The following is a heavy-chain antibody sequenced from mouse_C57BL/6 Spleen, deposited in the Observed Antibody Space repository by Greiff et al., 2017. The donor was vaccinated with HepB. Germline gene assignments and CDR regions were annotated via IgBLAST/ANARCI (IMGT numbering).Heavy chain of an antibody. CDR3: AGVYYDHGGFAY. V-gene: IGHV1-82*01. D-gene: IGHD2-4*01. Sequence: QVQLKQSGPELVKPGASVKISCKASGYAFSSSWMNWVKQRPGKGLEWIGRIYPGDGDTNYNGKFKGKATLTADKSSSTAYMQLSSLTSEDSAVYCCAGVYYDHGGFAYWGQGTLVTVSA. J-gene: IGHJ3*01. CDR2: IYPGDGDT. CDR1: GYAFSSSW.